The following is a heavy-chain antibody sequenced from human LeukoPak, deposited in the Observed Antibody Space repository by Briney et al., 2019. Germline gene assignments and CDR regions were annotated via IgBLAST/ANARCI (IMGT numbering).Heavy chain of an antibody. CDR1: GGSISSGSYY. D-gene: IGHD5/OR15-5a*01. CDR2: IYTSGST. Sequence: SQTLSLTCTVSGGSISSGSYYWSWIRQPAGKGLEWIGRIYTSGSTNYNPSLKSRATISVDTSKNQFSLKLSSVTAADTAVYYCAMSPAPSYFDYWGQGTLVTVSS. J-gene: IGHJ4*02. CDR3: AMSPAPSYFDY. V-gene: IGHV4-61*02.